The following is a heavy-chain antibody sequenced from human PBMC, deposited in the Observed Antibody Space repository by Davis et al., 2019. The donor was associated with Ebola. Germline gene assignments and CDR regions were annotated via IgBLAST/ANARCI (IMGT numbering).Heavy chain of an antibody. Sequence: AASVKVSCKASGYTFTSYGISWVRQAPGQGLEWMGRIIPILGIANYAQKFQGRVTITADKSTSTAYMELSSLRSDDTAVYYCARDRARIAAAPYGMDVWGQGTTVTVSS. J-gene: IGHJ6*02. CDR1: GYTFTSYG. CDR3: ARDRARIAAAPYGMDV. D-gene: IGHD6-13*01. CDR2: IIPILGIA. V-gene: IGHV1-69*04.